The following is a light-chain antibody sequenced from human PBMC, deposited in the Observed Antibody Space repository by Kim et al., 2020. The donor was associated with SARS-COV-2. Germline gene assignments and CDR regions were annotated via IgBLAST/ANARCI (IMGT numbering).Light chain of an antibody. CDR2: GAS. CDR3: HHYGSSPLWT. CDR1: QSISNSY. V-gene: IGKV3-20*01. J-gene: IGKJ1*01. Sequence: EIVLTQSPGTLSLSPGERATLSCRASQSISNSYLAWYLQRPGQAPRLLIYGASSRATGIPDRFSGSGSGTDFTLTISRLEPEDFAVYYCHHYGSSPLWTFGQGTKVDIK.